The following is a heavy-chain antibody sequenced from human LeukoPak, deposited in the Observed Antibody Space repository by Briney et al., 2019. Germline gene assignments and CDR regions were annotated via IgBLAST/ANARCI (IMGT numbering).Heavy chain of an antibody. CDR3: AKGHGWEASYYYYYMDV. J-gene: IGHJ6*03. V-gene: IGHV3-21*06. CDR2: ISSSSAYI. CDR1: GFIFSDYS. D-gene: IGHD1-26*01. Sequence: PGGSLRLSCVASGFIFSDYSMDWVRQAPGKGLEWVSSISSSSAYIFYSDSVKGRFTISRDNAQSSLYLQMNSLRAGDTAVYYCAKGHGWEASYYYYYMDVWGKGTTVTISS.